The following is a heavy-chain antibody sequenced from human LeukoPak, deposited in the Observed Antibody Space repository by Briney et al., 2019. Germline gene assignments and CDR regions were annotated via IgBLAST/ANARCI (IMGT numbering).Heavy chain of an antibody. J-gene: IGHJ3*02. D-gene: IGHD4-17*01. CDR2: IIPIFGTA. Sequence: SVKVSCKASGGTFSSYAISWVRQAPGQGLEWMGGIIPIFGTANYAQKFQGRVTITSDESTSTAYMELSSLRSEDTAVYYCARDLQMTTVTKALKGLSAFDIWGQGTMVTVSS. CDR1: GGTFSSYA. CDR3: ARDLQMTTVTKALKGLSAFDI. V-gene: IGHV1-69*13.